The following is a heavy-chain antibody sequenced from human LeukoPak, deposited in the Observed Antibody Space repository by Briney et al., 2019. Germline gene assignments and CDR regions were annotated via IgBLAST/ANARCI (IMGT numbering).Heavy chain of an antibody. CDR1: GGSISSGGYS. Sequence: PSQTLSLTCAVSGGSISSGGYSWSWIRQPPGKGLEWIGYIYHSGSTYYNPSLKSRVTISVDTSKNQFSLRLNSVTAADTAVYYCARHPVSSKTLDYWGQGTLVTVSS. CDR2: IYHSGST. V-gene: IGHV4-30-2*03. CDR3: ARHPVSSKTLDY. J-gene: IGHJ4*02. D-gene: IGHD6-6*01.